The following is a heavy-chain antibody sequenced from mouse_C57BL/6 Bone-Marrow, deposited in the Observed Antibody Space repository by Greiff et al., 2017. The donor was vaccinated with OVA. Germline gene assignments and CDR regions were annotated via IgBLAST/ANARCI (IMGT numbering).Heavy chain of an antibody. D-gene: IGHD2-5*01. J-gene: IGHJ2*01. CDR2: IYPGDGDT. CDR1: GYAFSSYW. CDR3: ATNFYYSNPYYFDY. V-gene: IGHV1-80*01. Sequence: QVQLKESGAELVKPGASVKISCKASGYAFSSYWMNWVKQRPGKGLEWIGQIYPGDGDTNYNGKFKGKATLTADKSSSTAYMQLSSLTSEDSAVYFCATNFYYSNPYYFDYWGQGTTLTVSS.